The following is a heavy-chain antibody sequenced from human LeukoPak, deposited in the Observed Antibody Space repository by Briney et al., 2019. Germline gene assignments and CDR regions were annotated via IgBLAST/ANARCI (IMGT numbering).Heavy chain of an antibody. CDR1: GYTFTGYY. D-gene: IGHD2-2*01. J-gene: IGHJ3*02. CDR2: INPNSGDT. CDR3: ARDHCSSTSCYENAFDI. V-gene: IGHV1-2*02. Sequence: ASVKVSCKASGYTFTGYYMHWVRQAPGQGLEWMGWINPNSGDTNFAQKFQGRVTMTRDTSISTAYMELSRLTSDDTAMYYCARDHCSSTSCYENAFDIWGQGTMVTVSS.